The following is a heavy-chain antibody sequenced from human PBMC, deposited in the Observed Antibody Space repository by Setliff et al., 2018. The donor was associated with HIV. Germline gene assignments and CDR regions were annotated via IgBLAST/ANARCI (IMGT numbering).Heavy chain of an antibody. J-gene: IGHJ3*01. CDR2: IYYSRST. D-gene: IGHD3-3*01. Sequence: SETLSLTCHVSGGSISSHYWRWIRQPPGKGLEWIGGIYYSRSTNYNPSLKSRVTLSLDTSKNQFSLKLTSVTVADTAVYYCAKEGGLYFGMLIHDAIDLWGQGTMVTVS. V-gene: IGHV4-59*11. CDR1: GGSISSHY. CDR3: AKEGGLYFGMLIHDAIDL.